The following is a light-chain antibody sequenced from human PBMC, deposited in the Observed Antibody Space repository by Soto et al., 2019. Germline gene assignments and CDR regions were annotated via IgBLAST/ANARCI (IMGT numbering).Light chain of an antibody. V-gene: IGLV2-14*01. Sequence: QSALTQPASVSGSPGQSITIACTGTNRDVGSYNFVSWYHQRPGEAPKLIISEVRNRPSGISYRFTGSKSGNTASLTISGLHAEEEADYYCSSYTTTSTLVFGGGTKVTVL. J-gene: IGLJ3*02. CDR2: EVR. CDR3: SSYTTTSTLV. CDR1: NRDVGSYNF.